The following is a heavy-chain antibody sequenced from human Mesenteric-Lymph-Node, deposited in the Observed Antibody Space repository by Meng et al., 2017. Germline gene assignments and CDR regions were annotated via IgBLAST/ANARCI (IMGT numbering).Heavy chain of an antibody. CDR3: ARGYYDSSGYGYWYFDL. Sequence: QVQLREAGPGLVKPSQTLSLTCTVSGGSISSGDYYWSWIRQPPGKGLEWIGYIYYSGSTYYNPSLKSRVTISVDTSKNQFSLKLSSVTAADTAVYYCARGYYDSSGYGYWYFDLWGRGTLVTVSS. CDR1: GGSISSGDYY. J-gene: IGHJ2*01. V-gene: IGHV4-30-4*01. D-gene: IGHD3-22*01. CDR2: IYYSGST.